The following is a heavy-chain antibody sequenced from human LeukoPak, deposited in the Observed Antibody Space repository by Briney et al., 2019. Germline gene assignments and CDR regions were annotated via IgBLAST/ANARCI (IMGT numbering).Heavy chain of an antibody. CDR3: ARGINGWFDP. CDR2: IYYSGST. J-gene: IGHJ5*02. V-gene: IGHV4-61*01. Sequence: SETLSLTCTVSGGSVSSGSYYWSWIRQPPGKGLEWIGYIYYSGSTNYNPSLRSRVTKSVDTSKNQFSLKLSSVTAADTAVYYCARGINGWFDPWGQGTLVTVSS. CDR1: GGSVSSGSYY. D-gene: IGHD5-24*01.